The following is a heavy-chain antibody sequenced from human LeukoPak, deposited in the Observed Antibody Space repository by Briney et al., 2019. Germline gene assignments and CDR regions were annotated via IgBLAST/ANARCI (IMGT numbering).Heavy chain of an antibody. CDR1: GYTFTSNY. D-gene: IGHD3-10*01. Sequence: ASAKVSCKAFGYTFTSNYMHWVRQAPGQGPEWMGVISPSGGSTTYAQKFQGRVTLTRDTSINTAYMELSRLRSDDTAVYYCASGRGYGSGNYPFDYWGQGTLVTVSS. CDR2: ISPSGGST. CDR3: ASGRGYGSGNYPFDY. J-gene: IGHJ4*02. V-gene: IGHV1-46*01.